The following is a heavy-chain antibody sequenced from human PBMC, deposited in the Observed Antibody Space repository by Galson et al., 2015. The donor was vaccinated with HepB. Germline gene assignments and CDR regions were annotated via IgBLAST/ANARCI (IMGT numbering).Heavy chain of an antibody. CDR1: GFTFSSHS. D-gene: IGHD2-2*01. J-gene: IGHJ4*02. Sequence: LRLSCAASGFTFSSHSMNWVRQAPGKGLEWVSSIRSNSDYIYYADSVKGRFTISRDNAKNSLYLQMDSLRVEDAAVYYCARENGRQLPLDYWGQGTLVTVSS. CDR2: IRSNSDYI. CDR3: ARENGRQLPLDY. V-gene: IGHV3-21*01.